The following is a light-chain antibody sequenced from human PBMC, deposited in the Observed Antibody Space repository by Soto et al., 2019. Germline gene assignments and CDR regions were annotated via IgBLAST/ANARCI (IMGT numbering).Light chain of an antibody. Sequence: QSALTQPASVSGSPGQSITISCTGTSSDLGNYNYVSWYQQHPGTAPKLILYEVTNRPSGVSDRFSGSKSGNTASLSISGLQTEDEADYYCGSSTSTTYVFGTGTKVTVL. J-gene: IGLJ1*01. CDR3: GSSTSTTYV. CDR2: EVT. CDR1: SSDLGNYNY. V-gene: IGLV2-14*01.